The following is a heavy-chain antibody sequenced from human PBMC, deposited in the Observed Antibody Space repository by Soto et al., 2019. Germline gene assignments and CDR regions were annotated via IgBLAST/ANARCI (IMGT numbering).Heavy chain of an antibody. Sequence: PGGSLRLSCAASGFTFSSYIMNWVRQAPGKGLEWASSISSSSTYIYYADSVKGRFTISRDNAKNSLYLQMNSLRAEDTAVYYCASVFCSGGSCYLGAFDIWGQGTMVTVSS. D-gene: IGHD2-15*01. CDR3: ASVFCSGGSCYLGAFDI. V-gene: IGHV3-21*01. CDR2: ISSSSTYI. CDR1: GFTFSSYI. J-gene: IGHJ3*02.